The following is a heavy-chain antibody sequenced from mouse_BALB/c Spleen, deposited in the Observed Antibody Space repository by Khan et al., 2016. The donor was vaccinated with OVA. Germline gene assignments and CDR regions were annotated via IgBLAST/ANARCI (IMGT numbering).Heavy chain of an antibody. J-gene: IGHJ2*01. CDR1: GYSITSGYG. D-gene: IGHD1-2*01. CDR3: ARTARIKY. Sequence: EVQLLESGPGLVKPSQSLSLTCTVTGYSITSGYGWNWIRQFPGNKLEWMGYISYSGSTNYNPSLKSRTSITRDTSKNQFFLQLNSVTTEDTATYYCARTARIKYWGQGTTLTVSS. CDR2: ISYSGST. V-gene: IGHV3-2*02.